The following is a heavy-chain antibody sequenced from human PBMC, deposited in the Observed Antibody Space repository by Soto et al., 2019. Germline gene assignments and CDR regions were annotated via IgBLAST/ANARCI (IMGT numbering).Heavy chain of an antibody. Sequence: GGSLRLSCAASGFTFSSYAMHWVRQAPGKGLEWVAVISYDGSNKYYADSVKGRFTISRDNSKNTLYLQMNSLRAEDTAVYYCASAALNCSSTSCYVDYWGQGTLVTVSS. D-gene: IGHD2-2*01. CDR3: ASAALNCSSTSCYVDY. V-gene: IGHV3-30-3*01. CDR1: GFTFSSYA. J-gene: IGHJ4*02. CDR2: ISYDGSNK.